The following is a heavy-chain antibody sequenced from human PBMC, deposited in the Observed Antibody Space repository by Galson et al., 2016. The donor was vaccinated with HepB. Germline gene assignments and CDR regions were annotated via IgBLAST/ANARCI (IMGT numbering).Heavy chain of an antibody. J-gene: IGHJ6*02. V-gene: IGHV4-31*03. CDR3: ANSGRTYYLFGLAV. Sequence: TLSLTCTVSGGSISSGGYYWNWIRQHPGKGLEWIGYIYFSGNTQYNPSLKSRDTISMDEPKNQLSLWLSSVTAADTAVNYCANSGRTYYLFGLAVWGPGTTVTVSS. D-gene: IGHD3-10*01. CDR2: IYFSGNT. CDR1: GGSISSGGYY.